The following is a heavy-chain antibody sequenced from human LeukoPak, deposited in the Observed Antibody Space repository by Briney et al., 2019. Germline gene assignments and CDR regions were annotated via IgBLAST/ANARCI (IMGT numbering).Heavy chain of an antibody. D-gene: IGHD6-19*01. Sequence: GGSLRLSCAASGFTFSSYAMHWVRQAPGKGLEWVATIKYDGSDKYYVDSVKGRFTISRDNAKNSLYLQMNSLSGEDTAVYFCARPSFSSGSYFDHWGQGTLVTVSS. J-gene: IGHJ4*02. CDR3: ARPSFSSGSYFDH. V-gene: IGHV3-7*01. CDR2: IKYDGSDK. CDR1: GFTFSSYA.